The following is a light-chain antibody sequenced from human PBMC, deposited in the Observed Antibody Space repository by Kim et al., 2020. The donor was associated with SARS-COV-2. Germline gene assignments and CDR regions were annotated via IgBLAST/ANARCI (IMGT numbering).Light chain of an antibody. CDR3: LQRSNWPLT. CDR2: DAS. Sequence: EIVLTQSPATLSLSPGERATLSCRASQSVSSYLAWYQQKPGQAPRLLIYDASNRATGIPARFSGSGSGTDFTLTISSLEPEDFAVYYCLQRSNWPLTFGGVTRVDIK. V-gene: IGKV3-11*01. CDR1: QSVSSY. J-gene: IGKJ4*01.